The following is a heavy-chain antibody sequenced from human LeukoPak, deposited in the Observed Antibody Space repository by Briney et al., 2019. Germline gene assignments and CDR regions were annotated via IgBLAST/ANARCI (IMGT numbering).Heavy chain of an antibody. V-gene: IGHV3-23*01. Sequence: GGSLRLSCAASGFTFSSYAMSWVRQAPGKGLEWVSAISGSGGSTYYADSVKGRFTISRDNSKNSLYLQMNSLRAEDTAVYYCAKDLTRQGSTVPYFDYWGQGTLVTVSS. D-gene: IGHD4-11*01. CDR3: AKDLTRQGSTVPYFDY. CDR1: GFTFSSYA. CDR2: ISGSGGST. J-gene: IGHJ4*02.